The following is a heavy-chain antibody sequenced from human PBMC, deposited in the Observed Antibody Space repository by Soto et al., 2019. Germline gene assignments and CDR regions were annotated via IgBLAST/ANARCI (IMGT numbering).Heavy chain of an antibody. CDR3: ARVYSGSYQHLRYFDY. CDR1: GGTFSSYA. CDR2: IIPNFGTA. D-gene: IGHD1-26*01. Sequence: QGQLVQSGAEVKKPRSSVKVSCKASGGTFSSYAISWVRQAPGPGLEWMGGIIPNFGTANYAQQFQGRVTITADTSTSIGYMELSSLRYEDTAVYYCARVYSGSYQHLRYFDYWGQGTLFTVAS. J-gene: IGHJ4*02. V-gene: IGHV1-69*06.